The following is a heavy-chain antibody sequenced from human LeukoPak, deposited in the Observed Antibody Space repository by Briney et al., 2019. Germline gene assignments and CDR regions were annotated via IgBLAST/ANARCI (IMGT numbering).Heavy chain of an antibody. CDR1: GFTFTSYD. V-gene: IGHV1-8*03. CDR3: ARGGLRFLEWLSPDAFDI. D-gene: IGHD3-3*01. Sequence: ASVKVSCKASGFTFTSYDINWVRQATGQGLEWMGWMNPNSGNTGYAQKFQGRVTITRNTSISTAYMELSSLRSEDTAVYYCARGGLRFLEWLSPDAFDIWGQGTMVTVSS. CDR2: MNPNSGNT. J-gene: IGHJ3*02.